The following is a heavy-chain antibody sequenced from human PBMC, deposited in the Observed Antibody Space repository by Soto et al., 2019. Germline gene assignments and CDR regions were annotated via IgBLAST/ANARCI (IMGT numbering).Heavy chain of an antibody. Sequence: ASVKVSCKASGYTFTGYYMHCVLQAPLQGLEWMGCINPNSGGTNYAQKFQGRVTMTRDTSISTAYMELSRLRSDDTAVYYCARGYSSSHKPVNWFDPWGQGTLVTSPQ. CDR2: INPNSGGT. CDR1: GYTFTGYY. J-gene: IGHJ5*02. CDR3: ARGYSSSHKPVNWFDP. D-gene: IGHD6-6*01. V-gene: IGHV1-2*02.